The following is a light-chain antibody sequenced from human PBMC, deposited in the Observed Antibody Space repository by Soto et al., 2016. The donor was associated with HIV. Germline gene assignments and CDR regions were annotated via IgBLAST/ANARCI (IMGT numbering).Light chain of an antibody. CDR3: SSRDITSTYVI. Sequence: SSELTQDPAVSVALGQTVRITCQGDSLREFYATWYQQKPGQAPVLVIYGENSRPSGIPDRFSGSSSGNTASLTITGAQAEDEADYYCSSRDITSTYVIFGGGTKLTVL. CDR1: SLREFY. CDR2: GEN. V-gene: IGLV3-19*01. J-gene: IGLJ2*01.